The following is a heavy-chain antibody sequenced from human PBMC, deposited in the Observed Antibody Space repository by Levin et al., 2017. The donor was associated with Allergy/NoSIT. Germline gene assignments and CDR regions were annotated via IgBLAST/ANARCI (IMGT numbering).Heavy chain of an antibody. CDR1: GFTFSSYG. CDR3: AKDRERRGSYYYDSSGLGGIGY. Sequence: GESLKISCAASGFTFSSYGMHWVRQAPGKGLEWVAVISYDGSNKYYADSVKGRFTISRDNSKYTLYLQMNSLRAEDTAVYYCAKDRERRGSYYYDSSGLGGIGYWGQGTLVTVSS. D-gene: IGHD3-22*01. CDR2: ISYDGSNK. V-gene: IGHV3-30*18. J-gene: IGHJ4*02.